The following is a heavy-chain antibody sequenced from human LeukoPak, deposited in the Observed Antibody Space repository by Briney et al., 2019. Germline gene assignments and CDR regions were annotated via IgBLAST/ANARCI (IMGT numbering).Heavy chain of an antibody. D-gene: IGHD4-17*01. Sequence: ASVKVSCKASGYTFTGYYMHWVRQAPGQGLEWMGWINPNSGGTNYAQKFQGRVTMTRDTSISTAYMELSRLRSDDTAVYYCARYYGDYVVDYYYFDYWGQGTLVTVSS. J-gene: IGHJ4*02. CDR2: INPNSGGT. V-gene: IGHV1-2*02. CDR1: GYTFTGYY. CDR3: ARYYGDYVVDYYYFDY.